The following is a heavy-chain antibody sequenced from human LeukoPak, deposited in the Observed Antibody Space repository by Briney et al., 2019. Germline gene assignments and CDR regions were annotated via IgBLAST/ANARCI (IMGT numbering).Heavy chain of an antibody. CDR3: ARDCRGGSCTNRGFDY. Sequence: ASVRVSCKASGYTFTSYDINWVRQATGQGLELMGWMNPNSGNTGYAQKFQGRVTMTRNTSISTAYMELSSLRSEDTAVYYCARDCRGGSCTNRGFDYWGQGTLVTVSS. J-gene: IGHJ4*02. CDR1: GYTFTSYD. V-gene: IGHV1-8*01. D-gene: IGHD2-15*01. CDR2: MNPNSGNT.